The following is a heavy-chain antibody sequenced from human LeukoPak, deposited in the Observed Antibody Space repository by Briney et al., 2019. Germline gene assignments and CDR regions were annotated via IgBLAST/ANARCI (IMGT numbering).Heavy chain of an antibody. J-gene: IGHJ4*02. D-gene: IGHD3-10*01. V-gene: IGHV4-30-4*01. CDR2: IYYSGST. CDR1: GGSISSGDYY. Sequence: SETLSLTCTVSGGSISSGDYYWSWIRQPPGKGLGWIGYIYYSGSTYYNPSLKRRVTISVDTSKNQFSLKLSSVTAADTAVYYCASFTMVRGEQFDYWGQGTLVTVSS. CDR3: ASFTMVRGEQFDY.